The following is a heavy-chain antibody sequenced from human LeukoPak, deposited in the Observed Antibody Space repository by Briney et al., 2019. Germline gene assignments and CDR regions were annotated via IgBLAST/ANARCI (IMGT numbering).Heavy chain of an antibody. CDR3: VRRGDASSGWGDHDF. CDR1: GLTFNRNA. Sequence: GGSLRLSCAASGLTFNRNAISWVRQAPGKGREGVSTIGGSGDKTFYADSVKGRFTISRDNSKNMVHLQMNSLTGEDTALYYCVRRGDASSGWGDHDFWGQGALVTVSS. CDR2: IGGSGDKT. J-gene: IGHJ4*02. D-gene: IGHD6-19*01. V-gene: IGHV3-23*01.